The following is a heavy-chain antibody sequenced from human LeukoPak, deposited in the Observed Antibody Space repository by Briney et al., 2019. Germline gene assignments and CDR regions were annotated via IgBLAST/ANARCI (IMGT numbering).Heavy chain of an antibody. V-gene: IGHV3-74*01. Sequence: GGSLRLSCAASGFTFSSYWMHWVRQAPGKGLVWVSRINTDGSSTSYADSVKGRFTISRDNAKNTLYLQMNSLRAEDTAVYYCARDNYDFWSGFGAHYYYYYMDVWGKGTTVTVSS. CDR2: INTDGSST. D-gene: IGHD3-3*01. J-gene: IGHJ6*03. CDR1: GFTFSSYW. CDR3: ARDNYDFWSGFGAHYYYYYMDV.